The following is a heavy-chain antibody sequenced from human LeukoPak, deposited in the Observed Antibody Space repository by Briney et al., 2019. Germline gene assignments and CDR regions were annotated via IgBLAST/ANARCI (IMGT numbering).Heavy chain of an antibody. D-gene: IGHD3-22*01. J-gene: IGHJ5*02. V-gene: IGHV1-69*01. CDR3: ARAPPPNSSGYYFLGYFGWFDP. CDR1: GGTFSSYA. CDR2: IIPIFGTA. Sequence: SVKVSCKASGGTFSSYAISWVRQAPGQGLEWMGGIIPIFGTANYAQKFQGRVTITADESTSTAYMELSSLRSEDTAVYYCARAPPPNSSGYYFLGYFGWFDPWGQGTLVTVSS.